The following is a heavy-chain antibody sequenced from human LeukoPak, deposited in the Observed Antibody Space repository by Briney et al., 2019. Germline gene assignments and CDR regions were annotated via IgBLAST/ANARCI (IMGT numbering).Heavy chain of an antibody. V-gene: IGHV5-51*01. CDR2: IYPGDSDT. CDR3: ARHGDTDETGAFDI. D-gene: IGHD2-21*01. Sequence: GASLQISCEGAGSIFTSYWIGWVRQLPGKGLEWMGIIYPGDSDTRYSPSFQGQVTISADKSISTAYLQWSSLKASDTAMYYCARHGDTDETGAFDIWGQGTMVTVSS. CDR1: GSIFTSYW. J-gene: IGHJ3*02.